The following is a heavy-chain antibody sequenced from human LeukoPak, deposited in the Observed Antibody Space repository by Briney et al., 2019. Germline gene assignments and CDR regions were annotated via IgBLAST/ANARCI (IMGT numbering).Heavy chain of an antibody. J-gene: IGHJ4*02. Sequence: ASVKVSCKASGGTFSSYAISWVRQAPGQGLEWMGGIIPIFGTANYAQKFQGRVTITADESTSTAYMELSSLRSEDTAVYYCARGVSGNFPYYFDYWGQGTLVTVSS. D-gene: IGHD4-23*01. CDR3: ARGVSGNFPYYFDY. CDR1: GGTFSSYA. V-gene: IGHV1-69*13. CDR2: IIPIFGTA.